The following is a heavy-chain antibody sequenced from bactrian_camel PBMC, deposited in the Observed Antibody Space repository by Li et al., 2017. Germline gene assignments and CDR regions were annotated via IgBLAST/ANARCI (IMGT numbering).Heavy chain of an antibody. CDR2: INGDGTT. CDR1: GYTSSSYC. Sequence: HVQLVESGGGSVQAGGSLRLSCAASGYTSSSYCMGWFRQAPGKEREGVAHINGDGTTSYRDSVKGRFTITQDTAQNTMYLQMNSLKPEDTAMYYCAARSVGWCPLFEHWLGKRAYTPAGYFANWGQGTQVTVS. J-gene: IGHJ6*01. V-gene: IGHV3S26*01. D-gene: IGHD1*01. CDR3: AARSVGWCPLFEHWLGKRAYTPAGYFAN.